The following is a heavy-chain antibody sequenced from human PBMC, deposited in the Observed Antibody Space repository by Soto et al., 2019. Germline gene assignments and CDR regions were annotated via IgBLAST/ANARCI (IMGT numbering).Heavy chain of an antibody. D-gene: IGHD2-15*01. V-gene: IGHV3-23*01. CDR3: AKRATTVPTPGNYFDC. CDR2: LTPAGTT. CDR1: GFSFSDYS. J-gene: IGHJ4*02. Sequence: EVQLLESGGALVQPGGSLRLCCAASGFSFSDYSMTWVRQAPGRGLEWVSTLTPAGTTFYADSVKGRFTISRDNYRNTLSLQMYNLRAEDTARYYCAKRATTVPTPGNYFDCWGQGTLVTVSS.